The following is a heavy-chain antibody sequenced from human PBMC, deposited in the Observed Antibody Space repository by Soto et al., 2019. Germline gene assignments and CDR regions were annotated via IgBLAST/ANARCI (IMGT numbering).Heavy chain of an antibody. J-gene: IGHJ4*02. D-gene: IGHD3-3*01. CDR2: ISSSSSTI. CDR1: GFTFSSYS. V-gene: IGHV3-48*01. CDR3: ARRTILDY. Sequence: GGSLRLSCAASGFTFSSYSMNWVRQAPGKGLEWVSYISSSSSTIYYADSVKGRFTISRDNAKNSLYRQMNSLRAEDTAVYYCARRTILDYWGQGTLVTVSS.